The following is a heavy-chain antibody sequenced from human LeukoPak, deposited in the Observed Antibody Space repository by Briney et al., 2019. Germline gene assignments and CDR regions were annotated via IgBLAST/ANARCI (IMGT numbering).Heavy chain of an antibody. CDR2: ISYDGSNK. D-gene: IGHD5-12*01. CDR3: AREVFEGKDIVATIGFGDY. V-gene: IGHV3-30-3*01. CDR1: GFTFSSYA. Sequence: PGGSLRLSCAASGFTFSSYAMHWVRQAPGKGLEWVAVISYDGSNKYYADSVKGRFTISRDNAKNSLYLQMNSLRAEDAAVYYCAREVFEGKDIVATIGFGDYWGQGTLVTASS. J-gene: IGHJ4*02.